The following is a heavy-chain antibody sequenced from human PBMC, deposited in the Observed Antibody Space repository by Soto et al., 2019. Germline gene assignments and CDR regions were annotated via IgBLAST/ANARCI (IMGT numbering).Heavy chain of an antibody. V-gene: IGHV4-59*01. D-gene: IGHD7-27*01. J-gene: IGHJ3*02. CDR3: ARDWGHDAFDI. CDR1: GGSISGYH. Sequence: SETLSLTCAVSGGSISGYHWSWIRQAPGKGLEWIGYIYYSGSTNYNPSLKSRVTISVDTPKNQFSLKLSSVTAADTAVYYCARDWGHDAFDIWGRGTMVTVSS. CDR2: IYYSGST.